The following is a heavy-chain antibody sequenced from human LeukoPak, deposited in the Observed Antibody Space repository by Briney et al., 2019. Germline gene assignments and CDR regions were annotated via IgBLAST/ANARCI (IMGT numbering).Heavy chain of an antibody. J-gene: IGHJ6*03. Sequence: GGSLRLSCAASGFTFEDFAMSWVRQAPGKGLEWVSSINWAGGNTGYADSVKGRFTISRDSAKNTLYLQMNSLRAEDTALYYCAKVAGGDSSSPMHVWGKGTTVTVSS. CDR1: GFTFEDFA. D-gene: IGHD2-21*02. V-gene: IGHV3-20*04. CDR2: INWAGGNT. CDR3: AKVAGGDSSSPMHV.